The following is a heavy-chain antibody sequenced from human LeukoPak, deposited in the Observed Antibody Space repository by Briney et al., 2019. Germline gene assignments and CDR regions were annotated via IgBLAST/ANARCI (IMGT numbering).Heavy chain of an antibody. J-gene: IGHJ6*02. CDR2: IYYSGST. Sequence: SETLSLTCTVSGGSISSSSYYWGWIRQPPGKGLEWIGSIYYSGSTYYNPSLKSRVTISVDTSKNQFSLKLSSVTAADTAVYYCNASGYDCPYYYYYGMDVWGQGTTVAVSS. V-gene: IGHV4-39*01. CDR1: GGSISSSSYY. D-gene: IGHD5-12*01. CDR3: NASGYDCPYYYYYGMDV.